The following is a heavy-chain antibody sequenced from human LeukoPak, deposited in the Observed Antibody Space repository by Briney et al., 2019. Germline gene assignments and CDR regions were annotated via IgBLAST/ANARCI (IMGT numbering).Heavy chain of an antibody. CDR1: GYTFTDYY. D-gene: IGHD5-18*01. CDR3: ARVPWWIQAMDV. J-gene: IGHJ6*03. Sequence: ASVKVSCKASGYTFTDYYMHWVRQAPGQGLEWMGWINPNSGGTNYAQKFQGRVTMTRDTSISTAYMELSRLRSDDTAVYYCARVPWWIQAMDVWGKGTTVTVSS. CDR2: INPNSGGT. V-gene: IGHV1-2*02.